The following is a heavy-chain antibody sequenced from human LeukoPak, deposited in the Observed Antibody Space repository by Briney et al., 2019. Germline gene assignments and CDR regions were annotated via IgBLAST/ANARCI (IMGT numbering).Heavy chain of an antibody. J-gene: IGHJ4*02. D-gene: IGHD3-22*01. Sequence: ASVKVSCKASGYTFTGYYMHWVRQAPGHGLEWMGRINPNSGGTNYAQKFQGRVTMTRDTSISTAYMELSRLRSDDTAVHYCARGGIYYDSSGYYYFDYWGQGTLVTVSS. CDR1: GYTFTGYY. CDR2: INPNSGGT. CDR3: ARGGIYYDSSGYYYFDY. V-gene: IGHV1-2*06.